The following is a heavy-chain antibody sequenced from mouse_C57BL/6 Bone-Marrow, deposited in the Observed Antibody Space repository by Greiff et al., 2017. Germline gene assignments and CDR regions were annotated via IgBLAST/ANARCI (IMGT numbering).Heavy chain of an antibody. D-gene: IGHD1-1*01. V-gene: IGHV1-64*01. CDR2: IHPNSGST. J-gene: IGHJ1*03. CDR3: TKDYSSHWYFEV. CDR1: GYTFTSYW. Sequence: QVQLQQPGAELVKPGASVKLSCKASGYTFTSYWMHWVKQRPGQGLEWIGMIHPNSGSTNYNEKFKSKATLTVDKSSSTAYMQLSSLTSESSAVYYCTKDYSSHWYFEVWGTGTTVTVSS.